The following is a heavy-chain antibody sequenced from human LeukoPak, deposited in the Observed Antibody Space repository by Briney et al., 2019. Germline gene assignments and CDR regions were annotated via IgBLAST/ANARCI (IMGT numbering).Heavy chain of an antibody. CDR1: GYSFTGSW. D-gene: IGHD1-26*01. J-gene: IGHJ4*02. CDR2: IYPGDSDT. CDR3: ARLYSGSSYYFDY. Sequence: GESLKISCKGSGYSFTGSWIGWVRQMPGKGLDYMGIIYPGDSDTRYSPSFQGQVTISADKSISTAYLQWSSLKASDTAMYYCARLYSGSSYYFDYWGQGTLVTVSS. V-gene: IGHV5-51*01.